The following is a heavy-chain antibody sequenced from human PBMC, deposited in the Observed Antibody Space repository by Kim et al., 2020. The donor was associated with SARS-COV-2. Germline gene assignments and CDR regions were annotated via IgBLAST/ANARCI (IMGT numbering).Heavy chain of an antibody. D-gene: IGHD2-8*02. Sequence: NTKFSQQFQGRVTFTRDTSANTASLGRSSLGSEDTAVYYCARDLFHTGFDYWGQGTLVAVSS. CDR3: ARDLFHTGFDY. V-gene: IGHV1-3*01. J-gene: IGHJ4*02. CDR2: NT.